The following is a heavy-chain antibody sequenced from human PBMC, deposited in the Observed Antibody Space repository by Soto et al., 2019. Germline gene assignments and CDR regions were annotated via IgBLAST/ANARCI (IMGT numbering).Heavy chain of an antibody. Sequence: EVQLLESGGGLVQPGGSLRLSCAASGFTFSSYAMSWVRQAPGKGLEWVSTISGSGGSTYYADSVKGRFPISRDNSKNTLYLQMNSLRAEDTAIYYCAKGNSSSWKYFDYWGQGTLVTVSS. CDR2: ISGSGGST. CDR1: GFTFSSYA. V-gene: IGHV3-23*01. D-gene: IGHD6-13*01. J-gene: IGHJ4*02. CDR3: AKGNSSSWKYFDY.